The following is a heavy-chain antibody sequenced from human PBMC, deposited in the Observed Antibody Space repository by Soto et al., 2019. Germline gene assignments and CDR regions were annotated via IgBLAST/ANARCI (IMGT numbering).Heavy chain of an antibody. D-gene: IGHD3-16*01. CDR3: ARVAREGEIDY. CDR1: GGSFSGYY. CDR2: INHSGST. J-gene: IGHJ4*02. V-gene: IGHV4-34*01. Sequence: PSETLSLTCAVYGGSFSGYYWSWIRQPPGKGLEWIGEINHSGSTNYNPSLKSRVTISVDTSKNQFSLKLSSVTAADTAVYYCARVAREGEIDYWGQGTLVTVSS.